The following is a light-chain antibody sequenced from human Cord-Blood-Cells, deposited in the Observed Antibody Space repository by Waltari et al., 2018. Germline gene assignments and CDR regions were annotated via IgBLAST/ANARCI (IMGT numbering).Light chain of an antibody. CDR3: CSYAGSEV. Sequence: QSALTQPRSVSGSPGQSVTISCTGTTSDVGGYNYVSWYQQHPGKAPKLMIYDVSKRPSGVPDRFSVSKSGNTASVTISGLQAEDEADYYCCSYAGSEVFGGDARLTVL. CDR2: DVS. CDR1: TSDVGGYNY. V-gene: IGLV2-11*01. J-gene: IGLJ3*02.